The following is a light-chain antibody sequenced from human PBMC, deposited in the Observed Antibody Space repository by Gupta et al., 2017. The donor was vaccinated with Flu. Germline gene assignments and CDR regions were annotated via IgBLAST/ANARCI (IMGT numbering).Light chain of an antibody. CDR2: GDS. Sequence: SYVLTQPPSVSVAPGQTARITCGGNNIGSKGVHWYQQRPGQAPVLVIQGDSDRPSGIPERFSGSNSGNTATLTISRVEAGDEADFYCQVWDPSSDHYVFGTGTKVTVL. J-gene: IGLJ1*01. CDR1: NIGSKG. V-gene: IGLV3-21*02. CDR3: QVWDPSSDHYV.